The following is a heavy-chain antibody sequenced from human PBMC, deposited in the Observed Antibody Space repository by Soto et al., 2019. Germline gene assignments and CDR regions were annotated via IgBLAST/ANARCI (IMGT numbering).Heavy chain of an antibody. J-gene: IGHJ4*02. V-gene: IGHV3-23*01. CDR3: AKDPVYEYSSLREYFDY. CDR1: GFTFSSYA. CDR2: ISGSGGST. Sequence: GGSLRLSCAASGFTFSSYAMSWVRQAPGKGLEWVSAISGSGGSTYYADSVKGRFTISRDNSKNTLYLQMSSLRAEDTAVYYCAKDPVYEYSSLREYFDYWGQGTLVTVSS. D-gene: IGHD6-6*01.